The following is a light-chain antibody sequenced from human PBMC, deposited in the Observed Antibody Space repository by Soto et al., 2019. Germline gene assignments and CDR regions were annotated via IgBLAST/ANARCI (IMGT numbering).Light chain of an antibody. CDR1: QGISRY. J-gene: IGKJ4*01. CDR2: AAS. CDR3: QQSYSTPLT. V-gene: IGKV1-39*01. Sequence: IQLTQSPSSLSSSVGERATITCRASQGISRYLNWYQQKPGKAPKLLIYAASSLQSGVPSRFSGSGSGTDFTLTISSLQPEDFATYYCQQSYSTPLTFGGGTKVDIK.